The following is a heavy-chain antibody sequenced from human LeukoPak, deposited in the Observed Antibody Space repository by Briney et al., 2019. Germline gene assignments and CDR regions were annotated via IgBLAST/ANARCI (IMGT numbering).Heavy chain of an antibody. V-gene: IGHV1-8*01. CDR2: MNPNSGNT. J-gene: IGHJ4*02. CDR1: GYTFSSYG. CDR3: TRAVRNQLLSEY. Sequence: GASVKVSCKASGYTFSSYGVTWVRQAPGQGLEYMGWMNPNSGNTGYAQKFRGRVTMTSDASTTSAYMELSSLTSEDTAVYYCTRAVRNQLLSEYWGQGTLITVSS. D-gene: IGHD2-2*01.